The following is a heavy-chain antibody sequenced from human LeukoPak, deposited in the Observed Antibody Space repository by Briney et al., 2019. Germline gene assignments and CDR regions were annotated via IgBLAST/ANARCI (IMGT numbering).Heavy chain of an antibody. V-gene: IGHV1-69*13. CDR2: IIPIFGTA. J-gene: IGHJ6*03. D-gene: IGHD2-2*01. CDR3: ARGVWHCSSTSCYPYYYYYYMDV. CDR1: GGTFSSYA. Sequence: SVKVSCKASGGTFSSYAISWVRQAPGQGFEWMGGIIPIFGTANYAQKFQGRVTITADESTSTAYMELSSLRSEDTAVYYCARGVWHCSSTSCYPYYYYYYMDVWGKGTTVTVSS.